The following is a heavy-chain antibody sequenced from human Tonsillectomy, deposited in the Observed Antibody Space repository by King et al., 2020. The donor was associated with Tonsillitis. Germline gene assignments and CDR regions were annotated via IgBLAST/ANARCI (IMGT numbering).Heavy chain of an antibody. D-gene: IGHD6-13*01. CDR2: ISYSGST. V-gene: IGHV4-59*01. Sequence: VQLQESGPGLVKPSETLSLTCTVSGGSISGYYWTWLRQPPGKGLEWVGYISYSGSTNYNPSLKSRVTMSVDTSKNQFSVNLNSVTAADTAVYYCARVGSTAAAGTYDYWGQGTLVTVSS. CDR1: GGSISGYY. CDR3: ARVGSTAAAGTYDY. J-gene: IGHJ4*02.